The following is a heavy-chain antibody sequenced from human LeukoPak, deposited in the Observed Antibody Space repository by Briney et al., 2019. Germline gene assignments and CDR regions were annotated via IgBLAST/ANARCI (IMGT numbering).Heavy chain of an antibody. CDR2: IYYSGST. V-gene: IGHV4-39*01. Sequence: NPSETLSLTCTVSGGSISGSSYYWGWIRQPPGKGLEWIGSIYYSGSTYYNPSLKSRVTISVDTSKNQFPLKLNSVTAADTAMYYCQSRFLEWLLDYWGQGTLVTVSS. CDR3: QSRFLEWLLDY. J-gene: IGHJ4*02. CDR1: GGSISGSSYY. D-gene: IGHD3-3*01.